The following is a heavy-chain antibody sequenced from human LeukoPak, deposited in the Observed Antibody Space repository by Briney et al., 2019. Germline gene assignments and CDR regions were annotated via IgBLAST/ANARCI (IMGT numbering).Heavy chain of an antibody. D-gene: IGHD3-22*01. V-gene: IGHV3-53*01. J-gene: IGHJ4*02. CDR1: GFTVSTNS. CDR2: IYSDNT. Sequence: WGSLRLSCTVSGFTVSTNSMSWVRQAPGKGLEWVSFIYSDNTHYSDSVKGRFTISRDNSKNTLYLQMNSLRAEDTAVYYCARPQVGSGYFDYWGQGTLVTVSS. CDR3: ARPQVGSGYFDY.